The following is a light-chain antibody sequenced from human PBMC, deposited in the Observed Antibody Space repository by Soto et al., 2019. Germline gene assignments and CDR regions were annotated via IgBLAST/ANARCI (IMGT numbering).Light chain of an antibody. CDR1: QNVTSN. CDR2: GAS. CDR3: QQYNNWPPRGT. J-gene: IGKJ1*01. V-gene: IGKV3-15*01. Sequence: EIVMTQSPATLSVSPGERATLSCRASQNVTSNLAWYQQKPGQAPRLLIYGASTRATGIPARFSGSGSGTEFTLTISSLLSEDFAVYYCQQYNNWPPRGTFGQGTKVEIK.